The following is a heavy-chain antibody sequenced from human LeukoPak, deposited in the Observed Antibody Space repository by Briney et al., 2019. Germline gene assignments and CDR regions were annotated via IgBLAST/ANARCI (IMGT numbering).Heavy chain of an antibody. D-gene: IGHD2-15*01. V-gene: IGHV4-61*02. J-gene: IGHJ4*02. CDR3: ARESCSGGSCYLDY. Sequence: SQTLSLTCTVSGGSISSGSYYWSWIRQPAGKGLEWIGRIYTSGSTNYNPSLKSRVTISVGTSKNQFSLKLSSVTAADTAVYYCARESCSGGSCYLDYWGQGTLVTVSS. CDR1: GGSISSGSYY. CDR2: IYTSGST.